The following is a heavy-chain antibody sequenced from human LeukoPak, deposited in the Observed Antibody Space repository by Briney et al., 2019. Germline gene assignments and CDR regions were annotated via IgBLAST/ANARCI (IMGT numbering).Heavy chain of an antibody. CDR1: GGSISSSSYY. Sequence: PSETLSLTCTVSGGSISSSSYYWGWIRQPPGKGLEWIGSISYSGSTYYNPSLKSRVTISVDTSKNQFSLKLSSVTAADTAVYYCARSMNGYSSSWFHPYYDYWGQGTLVTVSS. D-gene: IGHD6-13*01. CDR2: ISYSGST. CDR3: ARSMNGYSSSWFHPYYDY. J-gene: IGHJ4*02. V-gene: IGHV4-39*01.